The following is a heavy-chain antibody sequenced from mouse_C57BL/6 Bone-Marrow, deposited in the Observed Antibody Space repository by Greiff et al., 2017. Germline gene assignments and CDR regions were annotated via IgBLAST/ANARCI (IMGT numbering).Heavy chain of an antibody. Sequence: EVKLMESGAELVRPGASVKLSCTASGFNIKDYYMHWVKQRPEQGLEWIGRIDPEDGDTEYAPKFQGKATMTADTSSNTAYLQLSSLTSEDTAVYYYTPITAVVARYFDYWGQGTTLTVSS. CDR3: TPITAVVARYFDY. J-gene: IGHJ2*01. CDR2: IDPEDGDT. V-gene: IGHV14-1*01. D-gene: IGHD1-1*01. CDR1: GFNIKDYY.